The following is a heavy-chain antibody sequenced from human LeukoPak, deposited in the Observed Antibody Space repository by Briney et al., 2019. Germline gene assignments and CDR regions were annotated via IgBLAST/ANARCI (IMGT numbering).Heavy chain of an antibody. Sequence: PSETLSLTCAVYGGSFSGYYWSWIRQPPGKGLEWIGEINHSGSTNYNPSLKSRVTISVDTSKNQFSLKLSSVTAADTAVYYCARGNQQLVLGNYYYVMDVWGQGTPVTVSS. J-gene: IGHJ6*02. CDR2: INHSGST. V-gene: IGHV4-34*01. CDR3: ARGNQQLVLGNYYYVMDV. D-gene: IGHD6-13*01. CDR1: GGSFSGYY.